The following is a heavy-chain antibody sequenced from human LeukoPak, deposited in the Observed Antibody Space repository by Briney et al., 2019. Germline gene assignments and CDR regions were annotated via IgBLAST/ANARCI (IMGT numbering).Heavy chain of an antibody. J-gene: IGHJ3*02. Sequence: ASVKVSCKASGYTFTGYYIHWVRQAPGQGLEWMGWINPNGGGTNYAQKFRGRVTMTRDTSISTAYMELSRLTSDDTAVYYCARWGSSTYAFDIWGQGTMVTVSS. CDR2: INPNGGGT. CDR3: ARWGSSTYAFDI. V-gene: IGHV1-2*02. D-gene: IGHD2-2*01. CDR1: GYTFTGYY.